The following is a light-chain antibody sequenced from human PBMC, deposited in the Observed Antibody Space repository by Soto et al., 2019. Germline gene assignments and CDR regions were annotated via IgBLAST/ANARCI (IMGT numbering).Light chain of an antibody. V-gene: IGKV3-15*01. CDR2: HAS. J-gene: IGKJ5*01. Sequence: EIVMTQSPGTLSVSPGERATLSCRASQTVNSNLAWYQQKPGQAPRLLIFHASTRATGVPARFSGSGSGSDFTLTISFLQSEDFAVYFCQQYNNWPLITVGPGTRLEIK. CDR3: QQYNNWPLIT. CDR1: QTVNSN.